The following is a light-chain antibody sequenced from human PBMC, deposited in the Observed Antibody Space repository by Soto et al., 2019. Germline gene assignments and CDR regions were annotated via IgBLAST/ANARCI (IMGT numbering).Light chain of an antibody. CDR1: SSDVGGYNH. CDR3: SSYTSRSTFV. Sequence: QSALTQPASVSGSPGQSITISCTGTSSDVGGYNHVSWYQQHPGKAPKLMIYEVTNRPSGVPNRFSGSKSGNTASLTISGLQAEDEADYYCSSYTSRSTFVFGTGTKLTVL. J-gene: IGLJ1*01. CDR2: EVT. V-gene: IGLV2-14*01.